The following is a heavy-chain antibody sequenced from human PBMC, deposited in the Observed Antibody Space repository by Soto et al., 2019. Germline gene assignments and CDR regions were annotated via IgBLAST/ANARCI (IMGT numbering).Heavy chain of an antibody. CDR1: GFTFNNYA. V-gene: IGHV3-23*01. CDR3: AKDRLAGNFEY. Sequence: GGSLRLSCAASGFTFNNYAMSWIRQAPGKGLEWVATISATGGSTYYADSVKGRFTISRDNSKNTLYLQMNGLRVEDTAVYYCAKDRLAGNFEYWGQGTQVTVSS. J-gene: IGHJ4*02. CDR2: ISATGGST.